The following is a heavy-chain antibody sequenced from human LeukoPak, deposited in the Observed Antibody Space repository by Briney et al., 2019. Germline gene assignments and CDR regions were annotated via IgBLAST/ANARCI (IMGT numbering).Heavy chain of an antibody. V-gene: IGHV1-18*01. J-gene: IGHJ4*02. D-gene: IGHD4-11*01. CDR1: GYSFILYG. Sequence: ASVKVSCKTSGYSFILYGISWVRQAPGQGPEWMGWISTSAGDTKYTQKFQGRVTLTTDTSTSTAYMDLSSLRSDDTAVYYCARDDNYGIFVNVDYWGQGTLVTVSS. CDR2: ISTSAGDT. CDR3: ARDDNYGIFVNVDY.